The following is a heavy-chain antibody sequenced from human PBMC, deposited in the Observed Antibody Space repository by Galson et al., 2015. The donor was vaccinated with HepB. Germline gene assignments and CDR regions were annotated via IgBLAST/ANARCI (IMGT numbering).Heavy chain of an antibody. Sequence: SLRLSCAASGFTVSSNYMSWVRQAPGKGLEWVSVIYSGGSTYYSDSVKGRFTISRHNSKNTLYLQMNSLRAEDTAVYYCARTSSIAAAGPGWFDPWGQGTLVTVSA. CDR2: IYSGGST. CDR3: ARTSSIAAAGPGWFDP. V-gene: IGHV3-53*04. CDR1: GFTVSSNY. D-gene: IGHD6-13*01. J-gene: IGHJ5*02.